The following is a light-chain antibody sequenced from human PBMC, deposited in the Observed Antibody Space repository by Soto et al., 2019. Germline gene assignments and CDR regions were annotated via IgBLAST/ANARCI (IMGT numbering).Light chain of an antibody. CDR3: QQYSNWPPAWT. V-gene: IGKV3-15*01. CDR2: GAS. Sequence: EIVMTQSPATLSVSPGERVTLSCRASQSVGSKLAWYQQKPGQAPRLLIYGASTRATGIPARVSGSGSGTEFTLTISSLQSEDFVVYYCQQYSNWPPAWTFGQGTEVEI. J-gene: IGKJ1*01. CDR1: QSVGSK.